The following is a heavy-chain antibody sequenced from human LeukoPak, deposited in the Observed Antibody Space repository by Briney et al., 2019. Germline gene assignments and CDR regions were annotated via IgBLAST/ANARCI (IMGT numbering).Heavy chain of an antibody. V-gene: IGHV3-21*01. Sequence: GGSLRLSCAASGFTFSSYSMNWVRQAPGKGLEWVSSIKGRFTISRDNAKNSLYLQMNSLRAEDTAVYYCASGENYYDSSDYYNYYFDYWGQGTLVTVSS. CDR2: I. CDR1: GFTFSSYS. J-gene: IGHJ4*02. CDR3: ASGENYYDSSDYYNYYFDY. D-gene: IGHD3-22*01.